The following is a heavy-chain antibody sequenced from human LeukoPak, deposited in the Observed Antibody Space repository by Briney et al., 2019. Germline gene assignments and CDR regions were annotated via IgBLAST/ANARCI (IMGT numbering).Heavy chain of an antibody. D-gene: IGHD5-24*01. CDR2: IYYSGST. Sequence: SETLSLTCAVSGGSISSYYWSWIRQPPGKGLEWIGYIYYSGSTNYNPSLKSRVTISVDTSKNQFSLKLSSVTAADTAVYYCARYNGYNLGAFDIWGQGTMVTVSS. CDR1: GGSISSYY. CDR3: ARYNGYNLGAFDI. J-gene: IGHJ3*02. V-gene: IGHV4-59*01.